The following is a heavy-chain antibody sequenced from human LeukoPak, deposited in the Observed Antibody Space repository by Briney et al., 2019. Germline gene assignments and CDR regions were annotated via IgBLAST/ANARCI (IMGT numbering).Heavy chain of an antibody. CDR2: MYSSGNI. V-gene: IGHV3-53*01. D-gene: IGHD5-12*01. Sequence: PGGSLRLSCAASGFIVSDHYMGWVRQAPGKGLDWVSVMYSSGNIHYADSVEGRFTISRDNSKNTLYLQMNSVRAEDTAVYYCAKDSSWVATIHDYYYYMDVWGKGTTVTVSS. CDR3: AKDSSWVATIHDYYYYMDV. CDR1: GFIVSDHY. J-gene: IGHJ6*03.